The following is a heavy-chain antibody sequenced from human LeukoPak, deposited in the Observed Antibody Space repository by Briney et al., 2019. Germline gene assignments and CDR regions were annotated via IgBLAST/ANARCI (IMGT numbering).Heavy chain of an antibody. D-gene: IGHD4/OR15-4a*01. V-gene: IGHV3-21*04. Sequence: PGRSLRLSCAASGFTFSTSAMHWVRQAPGKGLEWVSSISSSSSYIYYSDSVKGRFTISRDNSKNTLYLQMNSLRAEDTAVYYCARRAGAYSHPYDYWGQGTLVTVSS. CDR3: ARRAGAYSHPYDY. CDR2: ISSSSSYI. J-gene: IGHJ4*02. CDR1: GFTFSTSA.